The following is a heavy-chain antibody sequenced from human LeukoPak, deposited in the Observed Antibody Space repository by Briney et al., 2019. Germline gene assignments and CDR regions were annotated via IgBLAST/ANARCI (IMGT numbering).Heavy chain of an antibody. D-gene: IGHD3-10*01. CDR2: INPSGVST. CDR1: GYTFTSYY. J-gene: IGHJ6*03. V-gene: IGHV1-46*01. Sequence: ASVKVSCKASGYTFTSYYIHWGRQAPGQGLEWMGLINPSGVSTNYAQKFQGRVTMTRDTSTSTVYMELSSLRSEDTAVYYCARGPRITMVRGGQWYYYMDVWGKGTTVTISS. CDR3: ARGPRITMVRGGQWYYYMDV.